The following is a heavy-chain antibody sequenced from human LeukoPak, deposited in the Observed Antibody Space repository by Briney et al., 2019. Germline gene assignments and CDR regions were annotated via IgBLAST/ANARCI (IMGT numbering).Heavy chain of an antibody. J-gene: IGHJ4*02. CDR2: ISGSGGGT. Sequence: GGSLRLSCTASGFTFSIYALTWVRQAPGKGLEWVAGISGSGGGTYYADSVKGRFTISRDNSKNTLDLRMNRLRAEDTAVYYCAKVGRGDLLRGLITKGYFDLWGQGTLVTVSS. V-gene: IGHV3-23*01. CDR3: AKVGRGDLLRGLITKGYFDL. D-gene: IGHD3-10*01. CDR1: GFTFSIYA.